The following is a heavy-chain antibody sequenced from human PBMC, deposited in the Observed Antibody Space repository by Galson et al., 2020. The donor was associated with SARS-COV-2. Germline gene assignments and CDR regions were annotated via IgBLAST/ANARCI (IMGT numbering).Heavy chain of an antibody. D-gene: IGHD4-17*01. V-gene: IGHV1-18*01. J-gene: IGHJ3*02. CDR3: ARGFDYGDYPDAFDI. CDR2: ISAYHGNT. Sequence: ASVKVSCKASGYTFTSYGISWVRQAPGQGLEWMGWISAYHGNTHYAQKPQGRVTMTTDTSTSTAYMELRSLRSDDTAVYYCARGFDYGDYPDAFDIWGQGTMVTVSS. CDR1: GYTFTSYG.